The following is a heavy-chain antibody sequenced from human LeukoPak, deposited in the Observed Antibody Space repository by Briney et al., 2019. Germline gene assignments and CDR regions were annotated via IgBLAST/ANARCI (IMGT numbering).Heavy chain of an antibody. CDR1: GYSLTSYW. J-gene: IGHJ5*02. Sequence: GEPLKISCKGSGYSLTSYWIGWVRQMPGKGLEWMGIFYPGESDSIYSPSFQGQVNFSADKSISAAYLQWSSLKASDTSMYYCARQVITMVRGVDGNWFDPWAQGTLVTVSS. V-gene: IGHV5-51*01. CDR2: FYPGESDS. D-gene: IGHD3-10*01. CDR3: ARQVITMVRGVDGNWFDP.